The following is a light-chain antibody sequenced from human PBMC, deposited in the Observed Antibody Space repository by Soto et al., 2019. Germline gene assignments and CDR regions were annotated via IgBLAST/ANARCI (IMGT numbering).Light chain of an antibody. CDR1: QSVSSN. CDR3: QQYNNCPPLT. J-gene: IGKJ4*01. V-gene: IGKV3-15*01. Sequence: EIVMTQSPATLSVSPGERATLSCRASQSVSSNLAWYQQKPGQAPRLLIYGASTRATGIPARLSCSVYGTDFTLTISSLQSEDFAVYYSQQYNNCPPLTFGGGTKVELK. CDR2: GAS.